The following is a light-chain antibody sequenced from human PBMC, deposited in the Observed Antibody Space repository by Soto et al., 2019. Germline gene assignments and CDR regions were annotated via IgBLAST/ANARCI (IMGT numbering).Light chain of an antibody. CDR3: SSYTNINTRACL. CDR1: SGDIGSYNR. V-gene: IGLV2-14*01. CDR2: EVT. Sequence: QSVLTQPASVSGSPGQSITISCTGTSGDIGSYNRVSWYQQHPGKAPKLIIYEVTDRPSGVSNRFSGSKSGNTASLTISGLQAEDEAEYYCSSYTNINTRACLFGTGTKATV. J-gene: IGLJ1*01.